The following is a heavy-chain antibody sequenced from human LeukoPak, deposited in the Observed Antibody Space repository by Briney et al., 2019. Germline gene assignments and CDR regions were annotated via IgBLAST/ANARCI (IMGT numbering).Heavy chain of an antibody. CDR3: ARDGEARPFDY. Sequence: SETLSLTCIVSGGSISSISSNNYHWGWIRQPPGKGLERIGSIYYIGSTYYNPSLNSRVTISVDTSKNQFSLKLSSVTAADTAVYYCARDGEARPFDYWGQGTLVTAYS. V-gene: IGHV4-39*07. D-gene: IGHD6-6*01. CDR1: GGSISSISSNNYH. CDR2: IYYIGST. J-gene: IGHJ4*02.